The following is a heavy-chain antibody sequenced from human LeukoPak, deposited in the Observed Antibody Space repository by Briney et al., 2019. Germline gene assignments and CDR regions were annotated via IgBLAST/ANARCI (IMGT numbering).Heavy chain of an antibody. Sequence: GGSLRLSCAASGFTFSNYWMSWVRQAPGRGLEWVANIKQDGSERYYVDSVKGRLTVPRDNAKNSLYLQMNSLRAEDTAVYPCAIDGVSGYTTSWYDYWGQGPLVTVS. CDR2: IKQDGSER. CDR1: GFTFSNYW. CDR3: AIDGVSGYTTSWYDY. J-gene: IGHJ4*02. V-gene: IGHV3-7*01. D-gene: IGHD6-13*01.